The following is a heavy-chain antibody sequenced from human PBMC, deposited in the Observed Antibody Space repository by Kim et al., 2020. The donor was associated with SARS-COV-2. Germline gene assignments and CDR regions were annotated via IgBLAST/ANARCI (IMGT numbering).Heavy chain of an antibody. J-gene: IGHJ4*02. Sequence: VSTTRYSPSFQGQVTISADKPTSTAYLQWNSLKASDTAMYYCARRTDYFDYWGQGTQVTVSS. CDR3: ARRTDYFDY. V-gene: IGHV5-51*04. CDR2: VSTT.